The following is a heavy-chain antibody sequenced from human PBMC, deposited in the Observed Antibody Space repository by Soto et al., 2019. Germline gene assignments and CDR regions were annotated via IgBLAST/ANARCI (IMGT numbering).Heavy chain of an antibody. J-gene: IGHJ4*02. CDR3: ARVEVYDSHPFDY. CDR2: IYYSGST. Sequence: PSETLSLTCTVSGGSISSGDYYWSWIRQPPGKGPEWIGYIYYSGSTYYNPSLKSRVTISVDTSKNQFSLKLSSVTAADTAVYYCARVEVYDSHPFDYWGQGTLVTV. V-gene: IGHV4-30-4*01. CDR1: GGSISSGDYY. D-gene: IGHD3-22*01.